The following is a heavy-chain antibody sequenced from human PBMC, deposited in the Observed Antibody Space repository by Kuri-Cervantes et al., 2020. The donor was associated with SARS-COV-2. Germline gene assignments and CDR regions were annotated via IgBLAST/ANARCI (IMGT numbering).Heavy chain of an antibody. CDR1: GFTFSSYA. D-gene: IGHD2-15*01. V-gene: IGHV3-23*01. CDR2: ISGSGGST. CDR3: AREGCSGGSCYSAFSGFDY. J-gene: IGHJ4*02. Sequence: GGSLRLSCAASGFTFSSYAMSWVRQAPGKGLEWVSAISGSGGSTYYADSVKGWFTISRDNSKNTLYLQMNSLRAEDTAVYYCAREGCSGGSCYSAFSGFDYWGQGTLVTVSS.